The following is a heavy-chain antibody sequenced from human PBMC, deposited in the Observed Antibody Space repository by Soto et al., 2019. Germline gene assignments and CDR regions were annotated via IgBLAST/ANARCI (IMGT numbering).Heavy chain of an antibody. J-gene: IGHJ6*02. D-gene: IGHD2-15*01. CDR1: GGSISSYY. Sequence: SETLSLTCTVSGGSISSYYWSWIRQPPGKGLEWIGYIYYSGSTNYNPSLKSRVTISVDTSKNQFSLKLSSVTAADTAVYYCARATSWPANYYYYYGMDVWGQGTTVTVSS. V-gene: IGHV4-59*01. CDR3: ARATSWPANYYYYYGMDV. CDR2: IYYSGST.